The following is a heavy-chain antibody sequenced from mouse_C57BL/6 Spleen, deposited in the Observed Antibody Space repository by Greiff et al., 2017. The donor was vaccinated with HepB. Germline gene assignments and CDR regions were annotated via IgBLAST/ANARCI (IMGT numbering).Heavy chain of an antibody. D-gene: IGHD2-3*01. J-gene: IGHJ4*01. CDR2: ISSGGDYI. CDR3: TRDNDGYYGSKMDY. CDR1: GFTFSSYA. Sequence: DVQLVESGEGLVKPGGSLKLSCGASGFTFSSYALSWVRQTPEKRLEWVAYISSGGDYIYYADTVKGRFTISRDNARNTLYLQMSSLKSEDTAMYYCTRDNDGYYGSKMDYWGQGTSVTVSS. V-gene: IGHV5-9-1*02.